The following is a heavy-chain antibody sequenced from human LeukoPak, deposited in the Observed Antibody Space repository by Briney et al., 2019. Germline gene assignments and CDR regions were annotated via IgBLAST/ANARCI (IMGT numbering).Heavy chain of an antibody. CDR3: ARGGYSGYGEGFDY. CDR1: GGSFSGYY. D-gene: IGHD5-12*01. J-gene: IGHJ4*02. Sequence: PSETLSLTCAVYGGSFSGYYWSWIRQPPGKGLEWIGEINHSGSTNYNPSLKSRVTISVDTSKNQFSLKLSSVTAADTAVYYCARGGYSGYGEGFDYWGQGTLVTVSS. CDR2: INHSGST. V-gene: IGHV4-34*01.